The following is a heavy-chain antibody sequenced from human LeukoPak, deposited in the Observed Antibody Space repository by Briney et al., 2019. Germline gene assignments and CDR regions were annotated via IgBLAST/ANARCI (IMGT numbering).Heavy chain of an antibody. Sequence: MASETLSLTCTVSGGSISSSSYYWGWIRQPPGKGLEWIGSTYYSGSTYYNPSLKSRVTISVDTSKNQFSLKLSSVTAADTAVYYCARQSVRRYYDSSGYSRWGQGTLVTVSS. V-gene: IGHV4-39*01. J-gene: IGHJ4*02. CDR3: ARQSVRRYYDSSGYSR. CDR2: TYYSGST. CDR1: GGSISSSSYY. D-gene: IGHD3-22*01.